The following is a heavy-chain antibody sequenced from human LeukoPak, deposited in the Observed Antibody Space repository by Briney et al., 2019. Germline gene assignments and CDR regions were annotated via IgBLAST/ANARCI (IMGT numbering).Heavy chain of an antibody. CDR2: TYYRSKWYN. Sequence: SQTLSLTCAISGDSVSSNSATWIWIRQSPSRGLEWLGRTYYRSKWYNDYGLSVKSRITVNPDTSKNQFSLQLNSVTPEDTAVYYCARDREGVEAFDIWGQGTMVTVSS. CDR1: GDSVSSNSAT. D-gene: IGHD3-10*01. CDR3: ARDREGVEAFDI. J-gene: IGHJ3*02. V-gene: IGHV6-1*01.